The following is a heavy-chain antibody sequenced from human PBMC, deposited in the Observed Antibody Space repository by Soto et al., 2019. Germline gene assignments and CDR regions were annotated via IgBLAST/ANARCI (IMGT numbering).Heavy chain of an antibody. CDR1: GGSINRGGYY. J-gene: IGHJ4*02. CDR3: KRGAGGKYYLAY. D-gene: IGHD2-15*01. V-gene: IGHV4-31*03. Sequence: QVQLQESGPGLGRPSQTLSLTCTVSGGSINRGGYYWTWIRQHRGKGLEWIGSGYYSGSTNYNPSLKSRVTISVDTSKTQFPLKFTSVSAAAAAVYYCKRGAGGKYYLAYLGKGPLVTVAS. CDR2: GYYSGST.